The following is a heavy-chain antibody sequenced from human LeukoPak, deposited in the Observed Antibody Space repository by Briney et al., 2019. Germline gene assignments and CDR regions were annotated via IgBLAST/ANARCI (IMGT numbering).Heavy chain of an antibody. J-gene: IGHJ4*02. CDR3: ARGTTYYFDY. D-gene: IGHD1-7*01. CDR2: ISYDGSKQ. V-gene: IGHV3-30-3*01. CDR1: GFTFSSYA. Sequence: GRSLRLSCAASGFTFSSYAVHWVRQAPGKGLEWVAVISYDGSKQYYADSAKGRFTISRDNSKNTLYLQMNSLRAEDTAVFYCARGTTYYFDYWGQGTLVTVSS.